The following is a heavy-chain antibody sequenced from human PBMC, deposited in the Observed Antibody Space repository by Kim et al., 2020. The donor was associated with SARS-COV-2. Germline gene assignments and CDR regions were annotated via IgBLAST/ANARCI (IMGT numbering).Heavy chain of an antibody. CDR3: AKSLRHLYYYGSGSYYHYFGY. CDR2: IYSGGSST. Sequence: GGSLRLSCAASGFTFSSYAMSWVRQAPGKGLEWVSVIYSGGSSTYYADSVKGRFTISRDNSKNTLYLQMNSLRAEDTAVYYCAKSLRHLYYYGSGSYYHYFGYWGQRTLVTVSS. J-gene: IGHJ4*02. CDR1: GFTFSSYA. V-gene: IGHV3-23*03. D-gene: IGHD3-10*01.